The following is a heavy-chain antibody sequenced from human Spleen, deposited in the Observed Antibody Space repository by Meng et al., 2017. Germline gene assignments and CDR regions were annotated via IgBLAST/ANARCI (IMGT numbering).Heavy chain of an antibody. CDR2: INHSGST. CDR3: ARGPTTMAHDFDY. D-gene: IGHD4-11*01. Sequence: QVQLQQCGAGLLNPSDTLSLTCGVSGGSFSDYYWSWIRPPPGKGLEWIGEINHSGSTNYNPSLESRATISVDTSQNNLSLKLRSVTAADSAVYYCARGPTTMAHDFDYWGQGTLVTVSS. CDR1: GGSFSDYY. V-gene: IGHV4-34*01. J-gene: IGHJ4*02.